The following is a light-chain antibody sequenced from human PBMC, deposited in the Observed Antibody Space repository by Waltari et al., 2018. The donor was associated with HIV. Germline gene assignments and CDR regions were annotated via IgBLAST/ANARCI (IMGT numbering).Light chain of an antibody. CDR3: CSYVSEIVPCV. J-gene: IGLJ3*02. CDR1: SSDVGAYNL. Sequence: QTALTQPASVSGSPGQSITISCTGTSSDVGAYNLVSWYQQHPGKAPRLIIYSVSERPPGVSNRFTGSKSGNTASLTISGLQAEDEADYYCCSYVSEIVPCVFGGGTKLTVL. CDR2: SVS. V-gene: IGLV2-23*02.